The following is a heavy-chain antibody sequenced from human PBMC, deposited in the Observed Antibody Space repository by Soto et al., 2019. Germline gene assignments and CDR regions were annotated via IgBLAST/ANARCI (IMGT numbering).Heavy chain of an antibody. CDR2: IYHSGST. V-gene: IGHV4-4*02. Sequence: QVQLQESGPGLVKPSGTLSLTCAVSGGSISSSNWWSWVRQPPGKGLEWIGEIYHSGSTNYNPSLKSRVXXXVXXSKNQFSLKLRSVTAADTAVYYCAKCITALGPIDYWGQGTLVTVSS. D-gene: IGHD6-6*01. CDR1: GGSISSSNW. J-gene: IGHJ4*02. CDR3: AKCITALGPIDY.